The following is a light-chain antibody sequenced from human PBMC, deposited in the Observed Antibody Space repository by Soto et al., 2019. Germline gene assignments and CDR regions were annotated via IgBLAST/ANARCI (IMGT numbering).Light chain of an antibody. CDR1: SSDVGGYSF. V-gene: IGLV2-14*01. CDR3: NSYTSSSTGV. Sequence: QSALTQPASVSGSPGQSITISCTGTSSDVGGYSFVSWYQQHPGKAPKLMIYDVSNRPSGVSNRFSGSKSGNTASLTISGLQAEDEADYYCNSYTSSSTGVFGGGTKVTVL. CDR2: DVS. J-gene: IGLJ2*01.